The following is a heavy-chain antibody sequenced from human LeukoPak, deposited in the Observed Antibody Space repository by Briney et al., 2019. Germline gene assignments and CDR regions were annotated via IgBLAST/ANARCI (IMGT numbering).Heavy chain of an antibody. CDR2: ISYSGST. J-gene: IGHJ4*02. CDR1: GGSISSYY. Sequence: SETLSLTCTVSGGSISSYYWSWIRQPPGKGLEWIGCISYSGSTNYNPSLKSRVTISVDTSKNQFSLKVSSVTAADTAVYFCARVRASLTIDYWGQGALVTVSS. V-gene: IGHV4-59*01. CDR3: ARVRASLTIDY.